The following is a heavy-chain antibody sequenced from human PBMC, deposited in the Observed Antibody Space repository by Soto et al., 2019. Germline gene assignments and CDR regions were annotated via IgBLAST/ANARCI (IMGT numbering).Heavy chain of an antibody. V-gene: IGHV2-5*02. CDR2: IYWDDDK. CDR1: GFSLSTSGVG. D-gene: IGHD2-15*01. J-gene: IGHJ6*02. Sequence: QITFKESGPTLVKPTQTLTLTCTFSGFSLSTSGVGVAWIRQPPGKALEWLALIYWDDDKRYRPSLESRLTITKDTSKNPVVLTMTHMDSVDTATYYCAYLPCSGGSCYWFSFSGMDVWGQGTTVTVSS. CDR3: AYLPCSGGSCYWFSFSGMDV.